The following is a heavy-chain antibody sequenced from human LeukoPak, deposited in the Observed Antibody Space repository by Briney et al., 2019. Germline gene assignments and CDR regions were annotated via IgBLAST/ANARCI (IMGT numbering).Heavy chain of an antibody. CDR3: ALRTTVVTFDY. V-gene: IGHV4-34*01. D-gene: IGHD4-23*01. Sequence: PSETLSLTCAVYGGSFSGYYWSWIRQPPGKGLEWIGEINHSGSTNYYPSLKSRVTISVDTSKNQFSLKLSSVTAADTAVYYCALRTTVVTFDYWGQGTLVAVSS. J-gene: IGHJ4*02. CDR2: INHSGST. CDR1: GGSFSGYY.